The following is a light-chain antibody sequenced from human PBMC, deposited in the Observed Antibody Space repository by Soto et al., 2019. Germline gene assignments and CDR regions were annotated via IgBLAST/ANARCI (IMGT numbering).Light chain of an antibody. J-gene: IGLJ1*01. CDR3: QSYDSSLSGYG. CDR2: GNS. V-gene: IGLV1-40*01. Sequence: QSVLTQPPSVSGAPGQRVTISCTGSSSNIGAGYDVHWYQQLPGTAPKLLIYGNSNRPPGFPDRSPGSKSGTSASLAITGLQAEDEADYYCQSYDSSLSGYGFGNGPKLTVL. CDR1: SSNIGAGYD.